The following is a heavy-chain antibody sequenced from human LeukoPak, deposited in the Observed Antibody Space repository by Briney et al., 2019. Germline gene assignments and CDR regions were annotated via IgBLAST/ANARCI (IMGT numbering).Heavy chain of an antibody. CDR2: ISSSGITI. J-gene: IGHJ6*03. V-gene: IGHV3-48*03. CDR3: TRDGDTGMVGGYYYYMDV. Sequence: GGSLRLSCAASGFTFSSYEMNWVRQAPGKGLEWVSYISSSGITIFYADSVKGRFTISRDNAKNSLYLQMNSLRAEDTAVYYCTRDGDTGMVGGYYYYMDVWGKGTTVTVSS. D-gene: IGHD5-18*01. CDR1: GFTFSSYE.